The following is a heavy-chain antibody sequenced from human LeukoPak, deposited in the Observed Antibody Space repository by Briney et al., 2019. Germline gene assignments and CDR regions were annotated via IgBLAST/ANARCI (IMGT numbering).Heavy chain of an antibody. J-gene: IGHJ4*02. CDR2: ISDSGGST. Sequence: GGSLRLSCAASGFTFSSYAMSWVRQAPGKGLEWVSAISDSGGSTYYADSVKGRFTISRDNSKNTLYLQMNSLRAEDTAVYYCAKFVWFGELIYYFDHWGLGTLVTVSS. CDR3: AKFVWFGELIYYFDH. CDR1: GFTFSSYA. V-gene: IGHV3-23*01. D-gene: IGHD3-10*01.